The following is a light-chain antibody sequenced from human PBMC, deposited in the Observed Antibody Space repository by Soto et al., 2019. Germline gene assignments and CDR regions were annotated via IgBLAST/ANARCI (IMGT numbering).Light chain of an antibody. CDR3: SSYTSSSTYV. CDR1: GSDVGDYNY. V-gene: IGLV2-14*01. Sequence: SVLTQPASVSGSPGQSVTVSGALGGSDVGDYNYVSWYQHHPGKAPKLLIYEVNNRPSGVSDRFSGSKSGNVASLTISWLQAEDEADYYCSSYTSSSTYVFGTGTKVTVL. CDR2: EVN. J-gene: IGLJ1*01.